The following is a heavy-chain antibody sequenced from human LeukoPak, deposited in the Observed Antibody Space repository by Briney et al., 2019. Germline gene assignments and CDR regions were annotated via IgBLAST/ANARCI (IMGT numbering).Heavy chain of an antibody. CDR3: ASFRSGYYYYFDY. CDR1: GGSISSYY. J-gene: IGHJ4*02. V-gene: IGHV4-59*01. CDR2: IYYSGST. D-gene: IGHD3-22*01. Sequence: PSETLSLTCPVSGGSISSYYWSWIRQPPGKGLEWIGYIYYSGSTNYNPSLKSRVTISVDTSKDQFSLKLSSVTAADTAVYYCASFRSGYYYYFDYWGQGTLVTVSS.